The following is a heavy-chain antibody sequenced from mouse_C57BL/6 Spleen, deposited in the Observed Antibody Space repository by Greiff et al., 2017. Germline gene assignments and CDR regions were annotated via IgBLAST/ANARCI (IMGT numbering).Heavy chain of an antibody. Sequence: EVKLQESEGGLVQPGSSMKLSCTASGFTFSDYYMAWVRQVPEKGLEWIANINYDGSSTYYLDSFKSRFIISRDNAKNIRYLQMSSLKSEDTAMYYCARTETGGFDYWGQGTTLTVSS. J-gene: IGHJ2*01. CDR3: ARTETGGFDY. V-gene: IGHV5-16*02. CDR2: INYDGSST. CDR1: GFTFSDYY.